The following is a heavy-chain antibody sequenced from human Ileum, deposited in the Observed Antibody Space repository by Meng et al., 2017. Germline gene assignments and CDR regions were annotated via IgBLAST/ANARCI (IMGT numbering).Heavy chain of an antibody. D-gene: IGHD2-21*02. J-gene: IGHJ3*01. CDR1: GFTFRSYA. Sequence: GESLKISCAASGFTFRSYAMHWVRQAPGKGLEWVAVVSYDGSNKYYADSVKGRITISRDNSKDTAYLQMNSLRVEDTAVYYCAAELRCAGDCNYYDAFVLWGQGTMVTVSS. CDR2: VSYDGSNK. V-gene: IGHV3-30*04. CDR3: AAELRCAGDCNYYDAFVL.